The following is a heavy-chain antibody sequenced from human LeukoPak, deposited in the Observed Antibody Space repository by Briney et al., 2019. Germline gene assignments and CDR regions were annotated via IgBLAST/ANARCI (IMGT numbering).Heavy chain of an antibody. CDR2: IYYSGST. D-gene: IGHD2-15*01. Sequence: PPETLSLTCTVSGGSISGSSYYWGWIRQPPGKGLEWIGSIYYSGSTYYNPSLKSRVTISVDTSKNQFSLKLSSVTAADTAVYYCARDLGSGNLDYWGQGTLVTVSS. CDR1: GGSISGSSYY. V-gene: IGHV4-39*07. CDR3: ARDLGSGNLDY. J-gene: IGHJ4*02.